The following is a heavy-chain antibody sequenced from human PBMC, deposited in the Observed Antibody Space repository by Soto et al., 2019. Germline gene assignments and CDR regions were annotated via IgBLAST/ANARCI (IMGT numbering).Heavy chain of an antibody. V-gene: IGHV1-8*01. J-gene: IGHJ5*02. CDR2: MNPGSGDT. CDR1: GYSFTNND. D-gene: IGHD3-16*01. Sequence: ASVKVSCKASGYSFTNNDVSWVRQASGQGLEWIGWMNPGSGDTGYAQKFQGRVTMTRDISIATAYMELSSLRSDDTAIYYCARMATFGSLNWFDPWGQGTLVTVSS. CDR3: ARMATFGSLNWFDP.